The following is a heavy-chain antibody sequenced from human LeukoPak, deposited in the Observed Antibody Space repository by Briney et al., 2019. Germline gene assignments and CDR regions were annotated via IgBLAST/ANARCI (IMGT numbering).Heavy chain of an antibody. Sequence: PGGSLRLPCAASGFTVTNAWMSWVRQAPGKGLEWVGRIKRIIDGGTTDYAAPVKGRFTVSRDDSINTLYPQMSSLKTEDTAVYYCAAQGGSGDLRYWGQGTLVTVSS. V-gene: IGHV3-15*01. CDR1: GFTVTNAW. D-gene: IGHD4-17*01. CDR2: IKRIIDGGTT. J-gene: IGHJ4*02. CDR3: AAQGGSGDLRY.